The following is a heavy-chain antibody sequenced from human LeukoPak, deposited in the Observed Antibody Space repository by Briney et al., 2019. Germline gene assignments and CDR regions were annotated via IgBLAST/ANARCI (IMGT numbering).Heavy chain of an antibody. D-gene: IGHD6-19*01. CDR3: ATNPYSSGSDAFDI. Sequence: GASVTVSCKASGYTFTTHYMHWVRQAPGQGLEWIGWIVVGSGNTNYAQKFQERVTITRDMSTSTAYMELSSLRSEDTAVYYCATNPYSSGSDAFDIWGQGTMVTVSS. V-gene: IGHV1-58*02. CDR1: GYTFTTHY. J-gene: IGHJ3*02. CDR2: IVVGSGNT.